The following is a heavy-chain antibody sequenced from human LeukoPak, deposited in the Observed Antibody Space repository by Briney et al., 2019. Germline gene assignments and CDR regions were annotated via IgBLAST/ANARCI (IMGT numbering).Heavy chain of an antibody. CDR1: GFTFSSYS. CDR3: ARDARTVTTLFDY. D-gene: IGHD4-17*01. CDR2: ISSSSSYI. Sequence: GGSLRLSCAASGFTFSSYSMNWVRQAPGKGLEWVSSISSSSSYIYYADSVKGRFTISRDNAKNSLYLQMNSLRAEDTAVYYCARDARTVTTLFDYWGQGALVTVSS. V-gene: IGHV3-21*01. J-gene: IGHJ4*02.